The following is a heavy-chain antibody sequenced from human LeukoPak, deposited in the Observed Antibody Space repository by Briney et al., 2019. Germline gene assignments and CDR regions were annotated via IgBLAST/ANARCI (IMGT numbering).Heavy chain of an antibody. D-gene: IGHD3-10*01. CDR3: ASIFRSGSGYYFDY. CDR1: GFTFSSYA. J-gene: IGHJ4*02. V-gene: IGHV3-30*14. CDR2: ISYDGSNK. Sequence: SGGSLRLSCAASGFTFSSYAMHWVRQAPGKGLEWVAVISYDGSNKYYADSVKGRFTISREKSKNTLYLQMNSVRAQDTAVYFCASIFRSGSGYYFDYWGQGTLVTVSS.